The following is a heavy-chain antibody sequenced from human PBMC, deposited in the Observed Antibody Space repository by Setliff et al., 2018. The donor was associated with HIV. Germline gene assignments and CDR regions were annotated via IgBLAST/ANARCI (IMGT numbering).Heavy chain of an antibody. V-gene: IGHV3-74*01. Sequence: GESLKISCAASGFTFSSYWMHWVRQAPGKGLVWVSRINSDGSSTSYADSVKGRFTISRDNAKNTLYLQMNSLRAEDTAVYYCARDLGMRITGTTSDAFDIWGQGTMVTVSS. CDR2: INSDGSST. D-gene: IGHD1-20*01. CDR1: GFTFSSYW. J-gene: IGHJ3*02. CDR3: ARDLGMRITGTTSDAFDI.